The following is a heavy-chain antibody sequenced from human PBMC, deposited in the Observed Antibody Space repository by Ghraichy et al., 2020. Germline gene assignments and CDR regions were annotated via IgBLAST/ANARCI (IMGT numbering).Heavy chain of an antibody. CDR3: ARGDCSSTSCYLDY. D-gene: IGHD2-2*01. CDR1: GYTFTGYY. Sequence: ASVKVSCKASGYTFTGYYMHWVRQAPGQGFEWMGWINPNSGGTNYAQKFQGRVTMTRDTSISTAYMELSRLRSDDTAVYYCARGDCSSTSCYLDYWGQGTLVTVSS. V-gene: IGHV1-2*02. J-gene: IGHJ4*02. CDR2: INPNSGGT.